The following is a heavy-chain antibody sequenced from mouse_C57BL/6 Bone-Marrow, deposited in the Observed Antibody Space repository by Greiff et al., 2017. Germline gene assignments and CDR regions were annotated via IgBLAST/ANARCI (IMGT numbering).Heavy chain of an antibody. CDR3: ARNIYYYGSSLDY. J-gene: IGHJ2*01. Sequence: VQLVESGPGLVQPSQSLSITCTVSGFSLTSYGVHWVRQSPGKGLEWLGVIWSGGSTDYNAAFISRLSISKDNSKSQVFFKMNSLQADDTAIYXCARNIYYYGSSLDYWGQGTTLTVSS. V-gene: IGHV2-2*01. CDR2: IWSGGST. D-gene: IGHD1-1*01. CDR1: GFSLTSYG.